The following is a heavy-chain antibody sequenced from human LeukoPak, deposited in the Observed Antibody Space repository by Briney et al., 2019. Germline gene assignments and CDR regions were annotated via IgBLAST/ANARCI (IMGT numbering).Heavy chain of an antibody. D-gene: IGHD3-10*01. CDR1: GFTFSSYA. V-gene: IGHV3-23*01. CDR3: AKSFYGSGSYFPSWFDP. J-gene: IGHJ5*02. CDR2: ISGSGGST. Sequence: GGSLRLSCAASGFTFSSYAMSWVRQAPGKGLEWVSAISGSGGSTYYADSVKGRFTISRDNSKNTLYLQMNSLRAEDTAVYYCAKSFYGSGSYFPSWFDPWGQGTLVTVSS.